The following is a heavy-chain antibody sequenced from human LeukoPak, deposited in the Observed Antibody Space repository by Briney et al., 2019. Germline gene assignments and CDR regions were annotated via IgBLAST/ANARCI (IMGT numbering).Heavy chain of an antibody. CDR3: ARSYDSSGHLDY. V-gene: IGHV4-59*01. CDR1: GGSISGYY. CDR2: IYYSGST. J-gene: IGHJ4*02. Sequence: SETLSLTCTVSGGSISGYYWSWIRQPPGKGLEWIGYIYYSGSTNYNPSLKSRVTISVDTSKNQFSLKLSSVTAADTAVYYCARSYDSSGHLDYWGQGSVVTVSS. D-gene: IGHD3-22*01.